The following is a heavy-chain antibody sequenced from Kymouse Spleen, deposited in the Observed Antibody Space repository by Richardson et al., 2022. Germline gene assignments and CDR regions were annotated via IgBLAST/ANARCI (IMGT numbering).Heavy chain of an antibody. J-gene: IGHJ6*02. CDR1: GGSFSGYY. V-gene: IGHV4-34*01. Sequence: QVQLQQWGAGLLKPSETLSLTCAVYGGSFSGYYWSWIRQPPGKGLEWIGEINHSGSTNYNPSLKSRVTISVDTSKNQFSLKLSSVTAADTAVYYCASRKTNWNYEVYYYGMDVWGQGTTVTVSS. CDR3: ASRKTNWNYEVYYYGMDV. CDR2: INHSGST. D-gene: IGHD1-7*01.